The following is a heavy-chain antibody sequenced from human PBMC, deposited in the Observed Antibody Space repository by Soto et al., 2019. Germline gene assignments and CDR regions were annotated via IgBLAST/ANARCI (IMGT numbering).Heavy chain of an antibody. CDR1: GDTFIDNY. V-gene: IGHV1-2*04. Sequence: QVQLVQSGAEVKKPGASVKVSCKAYGDTFIDNYIHWNGHAPVQGLGWMGWINPALGTTKYAPKFQDWVVLTWDTSITSAFMELTRLKSDDTAVYYCARGHYDFWGAMIVWGQGTTVTVSS. D-gene: IGHD3-3*01. CDR3: ARGHYDFWGAMIV. J-gene: IGHJ6*02. CDR2: INPALGTT.